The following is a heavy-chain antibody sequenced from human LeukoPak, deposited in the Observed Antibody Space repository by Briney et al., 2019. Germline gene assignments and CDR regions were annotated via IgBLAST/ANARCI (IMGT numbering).Heavy chain of an antibody. D-gene: IGHD2-15*01. CDR3: AWILDCSSSSCSYGMDV. V-gene: IGHV4-59*08. Sequence: SETLSLTCAVSGGSMSSYYWSWIRQPPGKGLEWIGYIFYSGSTNYNPSLKSRVTISVDTSKNQFSLKLSSVTAADTAVYYCAWILDCSSSSCSYGMDVWGQGTTVTVPS. CDR1: GGSMSSYY. J-gene: IGHJ6*02. CDR2: IFYSGST.